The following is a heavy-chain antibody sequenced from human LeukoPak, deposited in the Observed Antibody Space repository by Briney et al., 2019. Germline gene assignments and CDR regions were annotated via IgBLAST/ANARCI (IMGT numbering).Heavy chain of an antibody. CDR3: ASVGATSYYYYYMDV. CDR1: GGTFSSYA. CDR2: IIPIFGTA. V-gene: IGHV1-69*05. Sequence: ASVTVSCKASGGTFSSYAISWVRQAPGQGLEWMGGIIPIFGTANYAQKFQGRVTINTEESTSTAYMELSSLRSEDTSVYYCASVGATSYYYYYMDVWGKGTTVTASS. D-gene: IGHD1-26*01. J-gene: IGHJ6*03.